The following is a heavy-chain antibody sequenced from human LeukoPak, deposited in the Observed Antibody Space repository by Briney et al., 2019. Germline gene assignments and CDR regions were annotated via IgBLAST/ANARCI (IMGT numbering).Heavy chain of an antibody. CDR2: IWYDGSNK. CDR1: GFTYSSYG. D-gene: IGHD3-22*01. Sequence: GRSLRLSCAASGFTYSSYGMHWVRQAPGKGLEWVAVIWYDGSNKYYADSVKGRFTISRDNSKNTLYLQMNSLRAEDTAVYYCAKDDSGSYYDSSGYYFDYWGQGTLVTVSS. CDR3: AKDDSGSYYDSSGYYFDY. V-gene: IGHV3-33*06. J-gene: IGHJ4*02.